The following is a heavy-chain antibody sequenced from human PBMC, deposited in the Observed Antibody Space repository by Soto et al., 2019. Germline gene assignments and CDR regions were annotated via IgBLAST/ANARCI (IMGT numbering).Heavy chain of an antibody. J-gene: IGHJ4*02. CDR1: GGSISGSMSSSTHF. Sequence: QLQLQESGPGLVKPSETLSLTCTVSGGSISGSMSSSTHFWGWIRQPPGKGLEWIGSIYYTGSTYHRPSLKRRVTLSIATSKNQFSLTLTSVTAADTAVYYCARRFYSGYGRGGDFDYWGQGTLVTVSS. D-gene: IGHD3-3*01. V-gene: IGHV4-39*01. CDR3: ARRFYSGYGRGGDFDY. CDR2: IYYTGST.